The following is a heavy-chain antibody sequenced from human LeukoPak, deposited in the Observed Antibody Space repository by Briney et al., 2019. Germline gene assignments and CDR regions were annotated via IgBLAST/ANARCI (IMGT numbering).Heavy chain of an antibody. CDR3: ARIPLARGYSGYDSRSTFDY. D-gene: IGHD5-12*01. J-gene: IGHJ4*02. CDR2: IHTSGST. V-gene: IGHV4-4*07. CDR1: GGSISSYY. Sequence: RSSETLSLTCTVSGGSISSYYWSWIRQPAGKGLEWIGRIHTSGSTNYSPSLKSRVTMSVDTSKNQFSLKLSSVTAADTAVYYCARIPLARGYSGYDSRSTFDYWGQGTLVTVSS.